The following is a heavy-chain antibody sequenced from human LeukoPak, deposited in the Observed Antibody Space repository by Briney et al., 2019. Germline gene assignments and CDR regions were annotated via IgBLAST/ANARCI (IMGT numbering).Heavy chain of an antibody. J-gene: IGHJ5*02. CDR2: IGDDGSTT. CDR1: GFTFSRYW. V-gene: IGHV3-74*01. Sequence: GGSLRLFCAASGFTFSRYWMHWVRQAPGKGLVWVSRIGDDGSTTAYADSVKGRFTISRDNAKNTLYLQMNSLRAEDTAVYYCARASRGNWFDPWGQGTLVTVSS. CDR3: ARASRGNWFDP. D-gene: IGHD3-10*01.